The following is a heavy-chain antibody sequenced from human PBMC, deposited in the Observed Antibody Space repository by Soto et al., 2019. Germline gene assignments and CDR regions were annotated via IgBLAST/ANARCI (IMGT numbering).Heavy chain of an antibody. CDR2: IYYSGST. CDR3: AAGGGLPRYY. V-gene: IGHV4-39*07. CDR1: GGSISSSNYY. J-gene: IGHJ4*02. D-gene: IGHD5-12*01. Sequence: PSETLSLTCTVSGGSISSSNYYWGWIRQPPGKGLEWIGSIYYSGSTYYNPSLKSRVTISVDTSKNQFSLKLSSVTAADTAMYYCAAGGGLPRYYWGQGTLVTVSS.